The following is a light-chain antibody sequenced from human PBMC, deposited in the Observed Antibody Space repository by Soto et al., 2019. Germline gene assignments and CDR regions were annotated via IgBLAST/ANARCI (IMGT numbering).Light chain of an antibody. V-gene: IGKV3D-15*01. J-gene: IGKJ1*01. CDR3: QQYDSFSVT. CDR2: DAS. CDR1: QSLTRN. Sequence: MTQSPSTLSVSPGERVTLSCRASQSLTRNLAWYQHKPGQAPRLLIYDASNRATGIPARFSGSGSGTEFTLTISSLQPEDFATYYCQQYDSFSVTFGQGTKVDIK.